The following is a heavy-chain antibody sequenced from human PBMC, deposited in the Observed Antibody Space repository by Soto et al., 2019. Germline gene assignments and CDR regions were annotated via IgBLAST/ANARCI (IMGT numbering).Heavy chain of an antibody. CDR3: ARGPVGYSGYPRLYYYYYYGMDV. D-gene: IGHD5-12*01. J-gene: IGHJ6*02. Sequence: SETLSLTCTVSGGSISSYYWSWIRQPPGKGLEWIGYIYYSGSTNYNPSLKSRVTISVDTSKNQFSLKLSSVTAADTAVYYCARGPVGYSGYPRLYYYYYYGMDVWGPGTTVTV. V-gene: IGHV4-59*01. CDR2: IYYSGST. CDR1: GGSISSYY.